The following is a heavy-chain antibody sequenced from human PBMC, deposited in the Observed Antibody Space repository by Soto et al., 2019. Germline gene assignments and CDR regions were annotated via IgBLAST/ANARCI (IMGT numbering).Heavy chain of an antibody. CDR2: IYYSGST. CDR1: GGSISSSSYY. V-gene: IGHV4-39*01. Sequence: SETLSLTCTVSGGSISSSSYYWGWIRQPPGKGLEWIGSIYYSGSTYYNPSLKSQVTISVDTSKNQFSLKLSSVTAAGTAVYYCARHDYDILTGYPNWFDPWGQGTLVTVSS. J-gene: IGHJ5*02. CDR3: ARHDYDILTGYPNWFDP. D-gene: IGHD3-9*01.